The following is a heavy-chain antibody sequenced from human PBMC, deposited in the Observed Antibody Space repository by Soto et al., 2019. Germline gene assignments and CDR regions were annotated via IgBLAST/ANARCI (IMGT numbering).Heavy chain of an antibody. Sequence: QVQLVQSGSEVKKPGASVQVSCKASGYTFSKFNIHWVRQAPGQRLEWMGWINGGVGAMRSSQKFQGRLTITRDASANTVDLDLSSLGPEDTAVYYGAIARAVAPGGLTWFDPWGQGTRVTVSS. CDR2: INGGVGAM. CDR3: AIARAVAPGGLTWFDP. CDR1: GYTFSKFN. V-gene: IGHV1-3*01. J-gene: IGHJ5*02. D-gene: IGHD2-2*01.